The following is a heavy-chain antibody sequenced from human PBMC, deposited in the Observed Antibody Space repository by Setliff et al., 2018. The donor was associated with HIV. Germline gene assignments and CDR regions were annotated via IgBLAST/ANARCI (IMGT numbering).Heavy chain of an antibody. CDR3: AKDYFSGYDFRY. Sequence: PGGSLRLSCAASGFNFNDYGMHWVRQAPGKGLEWVAFIRYDGSNEHYADSVKGRFTISRDNSKNTLALQMTSLRVEDTAAYYCAKDYFSGYDFRYWGQGTLVTVSS. D-gene: IGHD5-12*01. V-gene: IGHV3-30*02. J-gene: IGHJ1*01. CDR2: IRYDGSNE. CDR1: GFNFNDYG.